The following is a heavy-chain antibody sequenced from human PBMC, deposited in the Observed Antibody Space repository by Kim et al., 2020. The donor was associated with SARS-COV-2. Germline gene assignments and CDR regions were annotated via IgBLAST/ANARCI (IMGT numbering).Heavy chain of an antibody. Sequence: SETLSLTCAVYGGSFSGYYWSWIRQPPGKGLEWIGEINHSGSTNYNPSLKSRVTISVDTSKNQFSLKLSSVTAADTAVYYCARGSQQLWLGYYYMDVWG. J-gene: IGHJ6*03. CDR1: GGSFSGYY. CDR3: ARGSQQLWLGYYYMDV. V-gene: IGHV4-34*01. D-gene: IGHD5-18*01. CDR2: INHSGST.